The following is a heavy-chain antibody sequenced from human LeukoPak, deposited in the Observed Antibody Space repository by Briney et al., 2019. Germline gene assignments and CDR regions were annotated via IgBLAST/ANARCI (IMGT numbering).Heavy chain of an antibody. J-gene: IGHJ5*02. CDR3: ARRGRGTMVRGVLGKNWFDP. CDR1: GYTFTSCD. V-gene: IGHV1-8*01. D-gene: IGHD3-10*01. CDR2: MNPNSGNT. Sequence: ASVTVSCKASGYTFTSCDINGVRQATGQGLEWMGWMNPNSGNTGYAQKLQGRVTITRHSSISTAYMELSRLRSEDTAVYYCARRGRGTMVRGVLGKNWFDPWGQGTLVTVSS.